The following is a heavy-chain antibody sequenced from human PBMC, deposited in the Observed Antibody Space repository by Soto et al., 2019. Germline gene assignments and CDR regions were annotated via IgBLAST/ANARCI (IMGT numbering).Heavy chain of an antibody. CDR1: GYTFTSYY. Sequence: GASVKVSCKASGYTFTSYYIHWVRQAPGQGLEWIGLINPSGGSTSYAQKFQGRVTMTRDTSTSTVYMELSSLRSEDTAVHYCARGDYGDYVYDYYYYGMDVWGQGTTVTVSS. D-gene: IGHD4-17*01. CDR2: INPSGGST. CDR3: ARGDYGDYVYDYYYYGMDV. V-gene: IGHV1-46*01. J-gene: IGHJ6*02.